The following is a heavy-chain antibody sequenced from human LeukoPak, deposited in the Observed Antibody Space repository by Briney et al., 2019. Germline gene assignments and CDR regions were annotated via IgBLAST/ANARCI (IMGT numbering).Heavy chain of an antibody. CDR3: ARLDINSSGRYKNDY. CDR2: INQDGAEK. V-gene: IGHV3-7*01. D-gene: IGHD6-19*01. J-gene: IGHJ4*02. CDR1: RFSFRSFW. Sequence: GGSLRLSCAASRFSFRSFWMTWVRQAPGTGLEWVANINQDGAEKYYGESVKGRFTISGDNAKNSLFLQMDSLRVEDTAVYYCARLDINSSGRYKNDYWGQGTLVTVSS.